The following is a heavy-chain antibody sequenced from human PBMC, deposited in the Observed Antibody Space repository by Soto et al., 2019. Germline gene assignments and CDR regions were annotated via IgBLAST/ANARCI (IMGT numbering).Heavy chain of an antibody. CDR3: ARVVPGAEAWFGP. D-gene: IGHD2-2*01. Sequence: GASVEVSCKNSGYTFSNYGITWVRQAPGQPLEWLGWISLYSDGTNYAQKFQGRVSMTTDTSTTTAYMELRSQRSDDTAVYYCARVVPGAEAWFGPWGQGTLVTVSS. CDR2: ISLYSDGT. CDR1: GYTFSNYG. V-gene: IGHV1-18*01. J-gene: IGHJ5*02.